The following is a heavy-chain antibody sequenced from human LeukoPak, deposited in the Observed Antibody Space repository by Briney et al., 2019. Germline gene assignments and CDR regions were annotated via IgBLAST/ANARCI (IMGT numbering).Heavy chain of an antibody. D-gene: IGHD2-2*02. CDR1: GFTFSSYA. CDR2: ISSSGDST. J-gene: IGHJ4*02. V-gene: IGHV3-23*01. CDR3: ARGRYCSSTSCYIDY. Sequence: PGGSLRLSCAASGFTFSSYAMSWVRQAPGKGLEWVSGISSSGDSTYYADSVKGRFTISRDNSKKTLYLQTNSLRAEDTVVYYCARGRYCSSTSCYIDYWGQGTLVTVSS.